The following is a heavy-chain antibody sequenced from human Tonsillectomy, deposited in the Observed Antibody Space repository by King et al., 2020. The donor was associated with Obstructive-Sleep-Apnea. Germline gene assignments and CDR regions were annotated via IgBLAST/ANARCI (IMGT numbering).Heavy chain of an antibody. J-gene: IGHJ4*02. CDR2: IYYSGSI. CDR3: ARDKSTSEAPFDY. V-gene: IGHV4-39*07. CDR1: GGSISSSSYY. D-gene: IGHD2-2*01. Sequence: LQLQESGPGLVKPSETLSLTCTVSGGSISSSSYYWGWIRQPPGKGLEWIGSIYYSGSIYYNPSLKSRVTISVDTSKNQFSLKLSSVTAADTAVYYCARDKSTSEAPFDYWGQGTLVTVSS.